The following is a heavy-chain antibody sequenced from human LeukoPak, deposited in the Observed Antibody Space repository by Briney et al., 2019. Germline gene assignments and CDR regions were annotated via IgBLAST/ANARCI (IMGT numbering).Heavy chain of an antibody. CDR1: GLTFGSYA. Sequence: PGGSLRLSCAASGLTFGSYAMSWVRQAPGKGLEWVSSITASGAATYYADSVKGRFTISRDNSKSMLYLQMNSLRAEDTALYYCAKGGALFAVASYFDYWGQGTLVTVSS. CDR2: ITASGAAT. V-gene: IGHV3-23*01. D-gene: IGHD6-19*01. J-gene: IGHJ4*02. CDR3: AKGGALFAVASYFDY.